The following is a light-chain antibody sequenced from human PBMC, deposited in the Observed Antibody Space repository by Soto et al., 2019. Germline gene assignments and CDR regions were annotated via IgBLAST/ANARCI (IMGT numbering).Light chain of an antibody. Sequence: DIQMTQSPPSLSVSLGGRVIVTCRASQDIGSFLNWYQVRPGKAPKLLIFGASNLESGVPSRFSGSGSGTEFTLSISSLQPEDFATYYCQQGYSTTPITFGQGTRVEIK. J-gene: IGKJ5*01. CDR3: QQGYSTTPIT. CDR1: QDIGSF. V-gene: IGKV1-39*01. CDR2: GAS.